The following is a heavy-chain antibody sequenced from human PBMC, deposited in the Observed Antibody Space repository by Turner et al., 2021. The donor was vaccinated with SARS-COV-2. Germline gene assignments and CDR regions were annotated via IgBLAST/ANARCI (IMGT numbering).Heavy chain of an antibody. V-gene: IGHV1-69*01. CDR2: ISPIFGTA. Sequence: QVQLVQSGAEVRKPGSSVKVSCKASGGTFSSYAITWVRQAPGQGLEWMAGISPIFGTANYAQKFQRRVPITADESTSTAYLALSRLRSEDTAVYFCAKKTTDCSGGTCHEYFEYWGQGTLVTVSS. D-gene: IGHD2-15*01. CDR3: AKKTTDCSGGTCHEYFEY. CDR1: GGTFSSYA. J-gene: IGHJ4*02.